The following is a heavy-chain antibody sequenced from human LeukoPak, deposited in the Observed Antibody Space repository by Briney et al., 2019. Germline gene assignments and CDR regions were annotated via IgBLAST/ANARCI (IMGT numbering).Heavy chain of an antibody. CDR1: GFTFSNYA. CDR2: ISGSGGSGG. Sequence: GGSLRLSCAASGFTFSNYAMNRVRQAPGEGLEWVSFISGSGGSGGNYADSVKGRFTISRDNSKNTLYLQMNSLRVEDTAVYYCATSKQQVVPRYFDFWGQGTLVAVSS. J-gene: IGHJ4*02. D-gene: IGHD6-13*01. V-gene: IGHV3-23*01. CDR3: ATSKQQVVPRYFDF.